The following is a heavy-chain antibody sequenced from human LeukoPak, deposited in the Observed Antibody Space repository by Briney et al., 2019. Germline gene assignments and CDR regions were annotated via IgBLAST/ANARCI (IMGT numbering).Heavy chain of an antibody. CDR3: VSECANCDGECFDY. J-gene: IGHJ4*02. Sequence: GGSLRLSCAASGFTFSAYDMSWVRQAPGKGLEWIGYISLDGSPIYYAESVRGRFTISRDNAKNSLYLEMHSLRAEDTAIYYGVSECANCDGECFDYWGQGTLVTVSS. V-gene: IGHV3-48*03. CDR1: GFTFSAYD. CDR2: ISLDGSPI. D-gene: IGHD2-21*01.